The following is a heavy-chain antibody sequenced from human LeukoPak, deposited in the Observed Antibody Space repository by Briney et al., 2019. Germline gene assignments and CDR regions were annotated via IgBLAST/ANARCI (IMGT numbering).Heavy chain of an antibody. D-gene: IGHD2-2*01. CDR2: IYYSGST. V-gene: IGHV4-59*01. CDR1: GGSISSYY. J-gene: IGHJ5*02. Sequence: PSETLSLTCTVSGGSISSYYWSWIRQPPGKGLEWIGYIYYSGSTNYNPSLKSRVTISVDTSKNQFSLKLSSVTAADTAVYYCARVNIPAAQLYNWFDPWGQGTLVTVSS. CDR3: ARVNIPAAQLYNWFDP.